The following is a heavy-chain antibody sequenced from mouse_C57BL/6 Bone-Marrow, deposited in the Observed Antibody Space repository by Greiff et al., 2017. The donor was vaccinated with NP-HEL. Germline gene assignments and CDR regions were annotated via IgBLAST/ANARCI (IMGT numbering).Heavy chain of an antibody. D-gene: IGHD1-1*01. CDR2: IDPSDSYT. J-gene: IGHJ2*01. Sequence: QVQLQQPGAELVMPGASVKLSCKASGYTFTSYWMHWVKQRPGQGLEWIGEIDPSDSYTNYNQKFKGKSTLTVDKSSSTAYMQLSSLTSEDSAVYYCALITTVGYYFDYWGQGTTLTVSS. CDR3: ALITTVGYYFDY. V-gene: IGHV1-69*01. CDR1: GYTFTSYW.